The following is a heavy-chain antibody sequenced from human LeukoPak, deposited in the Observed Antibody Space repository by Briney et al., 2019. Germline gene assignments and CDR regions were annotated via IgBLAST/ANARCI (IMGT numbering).Heavy chain of an antibody. J-gene: IGHJ5*02. CDR2: ISNSDNTI. CDR1: GFTFSDYY. CDR3: ARGPADIYSGYDRASNNWFDP. D-gene: IGHD5-12*01. Sequence: PGGSLRLSCAASGFTFSDYYMSWIRQAPGKGLEWVSYISNSDNTIYYADSVKGRFTISRDNVKNSLFLQMNSLRAEDTALYYCARGPADIYSGYDRASNNWFDPWGQGTLVTVSS. V-gene: IGHV3-11*01.